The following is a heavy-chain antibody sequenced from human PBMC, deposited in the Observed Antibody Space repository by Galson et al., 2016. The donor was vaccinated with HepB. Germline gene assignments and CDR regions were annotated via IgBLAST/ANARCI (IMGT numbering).Heavy chain of an antibody. Sequence: QSGAEVKKPGESLKISCKGSGNSFTSNWIAWVRQMPGKGLEWMGIIFPGDSDTRYSPSFQGQVTFSADKSISTAYLQWSSLRASDTAVYYCARQLFSGYGGPNYWGQGTRVTVSS. CDR2: IFPGDSDT. CDR3: ARQLFSGYGGPNY. CDR1: GNSFTSNW. D-gene: IGHD5-12*01. J-gene: IGHJ4*02. V-gene: IGHV5-51*01.